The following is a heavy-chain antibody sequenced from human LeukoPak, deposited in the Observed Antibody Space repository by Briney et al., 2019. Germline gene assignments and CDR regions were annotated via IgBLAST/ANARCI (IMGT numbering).Heavy chain of an antibody. V-gene: IGHV3-72*01. CDR1: GFTFSDYI. CDR2: IRKKTNSYTT. Sequence: PGGSLSLSCAASGFTFSDYIIAWVRQAPGKGLEWVGRIRKKTNSYTTEYAASVKGRFSISRDDSKKSLYLQMNSLRAEDTAVYYCAREPYSGSPPANWFDPGGQGTLVTVSS. J-gene: IGHJ5*02. D-gene: IGHD1-26*01. CDR3: AREPYSGSPPANWFDP.